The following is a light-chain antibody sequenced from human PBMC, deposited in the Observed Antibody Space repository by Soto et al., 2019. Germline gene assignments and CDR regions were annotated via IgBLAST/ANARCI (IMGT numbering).Light chain of an antibody. V-gene: IGLV4-69*01. J-gene: IGLJ1*01. CDR3: QTWGTGIHYV. CDR1: SGHSSYA. CDR2: LNSDGSH. Sequence: QSVLTQSPSASASLGASVKLTCTLSSGHSSYAIAWHQQQPEKGPRYLMNLNSDGSHSKGDGIPDRFSGSSSGAERYLTISSLQSEDEADYYCQTWGTGIHYVFGTGTKVTV.